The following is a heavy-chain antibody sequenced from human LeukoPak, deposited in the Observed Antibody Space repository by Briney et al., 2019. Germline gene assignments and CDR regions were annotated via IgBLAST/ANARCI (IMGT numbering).Heavy chain of an antibody. J-gene: IGHJ3*02. Sequence: SGTLSLTCTVPGGSISSDYWSWIRQRPGKGREWSGYIYYSGSTNYNPSLTSRVTISVDTSKNQFSLKLSSVTAADTAVYYCAREGPHDAFDIWGQGTMVTV. CDR1: GGSISSDY. V-gene: IGHV4-59*01. CDR3: AREGPHDAFDI. CDR2: IYYSGST.